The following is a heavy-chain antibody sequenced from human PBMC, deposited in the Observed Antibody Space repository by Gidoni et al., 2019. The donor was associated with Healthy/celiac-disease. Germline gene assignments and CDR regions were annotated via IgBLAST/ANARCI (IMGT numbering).Heavy chain of an antibody. CDR1: GGSISSYY. D-gene: IGHD5-12*01. CDR3: AGSDSGYDFDY. V-gene: IGHV4-59*01. Sequence: QVQLQESGPGLVKPSETLSLTCTVSGGSISSYYWSWIRQPPGKGLEWIGYIYYSGSTNYNPSLKSRVTISVDTSKNQFSLKLSSVTAADTAVYYCAGSDSGYDFDYWGQGTLVTVSS. J-gene: IGHJ4*02. CDR2: IYYSGST.